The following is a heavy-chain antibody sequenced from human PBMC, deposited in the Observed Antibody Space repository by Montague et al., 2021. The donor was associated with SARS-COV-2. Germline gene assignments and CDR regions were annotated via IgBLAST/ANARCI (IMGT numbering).Heavy chain of an antibody. CDR2: IYHTGTT. CDR1: GDSISGSRHF. Sequence: TLSLTCNVSGDSISGSRHFWNWIRQHPGKGLEWIGYIYHTGTTHYRPSLKSRATLSVDISQNQFSLKLNSMTAADTAIYYCARGVSYVSGFLSEWGPGTLVIVSS. V-gene: IGHV4-31*03. CDR3: ARGVSYVSGFLSE. D-gene: IGHD3-10*01. J-gene: IGHJ4*02.